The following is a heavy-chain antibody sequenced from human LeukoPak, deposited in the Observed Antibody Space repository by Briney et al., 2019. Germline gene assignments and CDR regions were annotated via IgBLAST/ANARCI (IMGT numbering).Heavy chain of an antibody. CDR3: ARVGSSTITHDY. CDR2: IYTSGST. J-gene: IGHJ4*02. V-gene: IGHV4-4*07. D-gene: IGHD2-2*01. CDR1: GGSISSYY. Sequence: SQTLSLTCTVSGGSISSYYWSWIWQPAGKRLEWIGRIYTSGSTNYNPSLKSRVTMSVDTSKNQFSLKLTSVTAADTAVYYCARVGSSTITHDYWGQGTLVTVSS.